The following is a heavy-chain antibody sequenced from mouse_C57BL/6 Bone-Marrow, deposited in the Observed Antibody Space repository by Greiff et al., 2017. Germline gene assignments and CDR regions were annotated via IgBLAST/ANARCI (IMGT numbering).Heavy chain of an antibody. J-gene: IGHJ3*01. Sequence: EVQRVESGGGLVKPGGSLKLSCAASGFTFSSYAMSWVRQTPEKRLEWVATISDGGSYTYYPDNVKGRFTISRDNAKNNLYLQMSHLKSEDTAMYYCARDLSIYYDYDAWFAYWGQGTLVTVSA. CDR1: GFTFSSYA. CDR3: ARDLSIYYDYDAWFAY. CDR2: ISDGGSYT. D-gene: IGHD2-4*01. V-gene: IGHV5-4*01.